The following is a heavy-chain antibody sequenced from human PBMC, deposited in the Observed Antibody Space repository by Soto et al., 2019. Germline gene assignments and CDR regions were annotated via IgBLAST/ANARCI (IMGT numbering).Heavy chain of an antibody. J-gene: IGHJ4*02. D-gene: IGHD1-7*01. CDR1: GGSFTSNNW. CDR2: IYRTGST. V-gene: IGHV4-4*02. CDR3: ASRDPGTSVDY. Sequence: SETLSLTCAVSGGSFTSNNWWTWVRQPPGQGLEWIGEIYRTGSTNYNPSLKSRVTISLDKSEKQISLKVTSLTAADTAVYYCASRDPGTSVDYWGQGTLVTVSS.